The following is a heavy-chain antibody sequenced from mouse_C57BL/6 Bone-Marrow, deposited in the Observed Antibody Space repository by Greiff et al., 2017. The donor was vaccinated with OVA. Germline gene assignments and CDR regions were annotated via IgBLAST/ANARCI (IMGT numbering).Heavy chain of an antibody. Sequence: QVQLKESGAELARPGASVKMSCKASGYTFTSYTMHWVKQRPGQGLEWIGYINPSSGYTKYNQKFKDKATLTADKSSSTAYMQLSSLTAEDSAVYYCARSDGGYWGQGTTLTVSS. J-gene: IGHJ2*01. CDR2: INPSSGYT. CDR1: GYTFTSYT. D-gene: IGHD2-3*01. V-gene: IGHV1-4*01. CDR3: ARSDGGY.